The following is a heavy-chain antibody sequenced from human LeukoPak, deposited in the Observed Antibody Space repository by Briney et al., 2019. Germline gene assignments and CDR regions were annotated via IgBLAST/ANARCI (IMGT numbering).Heavy chain of an antibody. CDR2: INPNSGGT. V-gene: IGHV1-2*02. D-gene: IGHD3-9*01. Sequence: ASVKVSCKASGYTFTGYYMHWVRQAPGQGLEWMGWINPNSGGTNYAQKFQGRVTMTRDTSIGTAYMELSRLRSDDTAVYYCARAYDILTGYYTTHFDYWGQGTLVTVSS. CDR1: GYTFTGYY. CDR3: ARAYDILTGYYTTHFDY. J-gene: IGHJ4*02.